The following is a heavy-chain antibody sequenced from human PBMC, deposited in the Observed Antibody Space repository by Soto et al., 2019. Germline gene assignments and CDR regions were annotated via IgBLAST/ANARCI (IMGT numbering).Heavy chain of an antibody. J-gene: IGHJ4*02. CDR1: GYTFTSYA. V-gene: IGHV1-3*04. CDR2: INTGNGNT. D-gene: IGHD5-18*01. Sequence: ASVKVSCKASGYTFTSYAMHWVRQAPGQRLEWMGWINTGNGNTKYSQNFQGRVTITRDTSASAAYMELSSLRSEDTAVYYCARVKGRVSAAMVLDYWGQGTLVTVSS. CDR3: ARVKGRVSAAMVLDY.